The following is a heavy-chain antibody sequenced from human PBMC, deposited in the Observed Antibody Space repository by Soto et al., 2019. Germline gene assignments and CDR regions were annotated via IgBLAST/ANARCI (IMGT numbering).Heavy chain of an antibody. CDR2: IYWDDDK. CDR1: GFSLSTSGVG. D-gene: IGHD6-13*01. CDR3: ALRTYRSSFDEGYDP. J-gene: IGHJ5*02. V-gene: IGHV2-5*02. Sequence: QITLKESGPTLVKPTQTLTLTCTFSGFSLSTSGVGVGWIRQPPGKALEWLALIYWDDDKRYSPSLKSRLTIPHDTSKTQVDLTKTNMDPVDTATYYCALRTYRSSFDEGYDPWGQGTLVTVSS.